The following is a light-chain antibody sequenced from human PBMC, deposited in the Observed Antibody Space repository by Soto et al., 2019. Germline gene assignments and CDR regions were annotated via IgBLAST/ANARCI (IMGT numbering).Light chain of an antibody. J-gene: IGLJ3*02. CDR1: SGHSNYA. CDR2: LNSDDSH. CDR3: QTWGTGTWV. Sequence: QSVLTQSPSASASLGASVKLTCTLSSGHSNYAIAWHQQQPEKGPRYLMKLNSDDSHSKGDGIPDRFSGSSSEAERYLTISSLQSEDEADYYCQTWGTGTWVFGGGTKLTVL. V-gene: IGLV4-69*01.